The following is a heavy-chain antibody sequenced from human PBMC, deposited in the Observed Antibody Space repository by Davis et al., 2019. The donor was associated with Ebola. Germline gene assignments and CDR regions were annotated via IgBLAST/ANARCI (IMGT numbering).Heavy chain of an antibody. CDR2: ISGNGGST. J-gene: IGHJ4*02. CDR1: GGSINNYF. CDR3: ARGFYLDN. Sequence: PSETLSLTCTLSGGSINNYFWSWIRQPPGKGLEWVPVISGNGGSTYYAYSVMGRFTISRDNSKNTLYVQMESLRAEDTALYYCARGFYLDNWGQGTLVTVSS. V-gene: IGHV3-23*01.